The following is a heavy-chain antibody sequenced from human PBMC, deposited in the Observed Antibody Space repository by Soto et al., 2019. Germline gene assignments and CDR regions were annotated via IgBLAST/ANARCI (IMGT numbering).Heavy chain of an antibody. D-gene: IGHD4-17*01. CDR1: GYTFTGYY. Sequence: ASVKVSCKASGYTFTGYYMHWVRQAPGQGLEWMGWINPNSGDPHYAQKFQGRVTMTRDTSINTAYMELSRLRYDDTAVYYGARLAVQTRLMAIYGDYESWYFDLWGRGTLVTVSS. CDR2: INPNSGDP. J-gene: IGHJ2*01. V-gene: IGHV1-2*02. CDR3: ARLAVQTRLMAIYGDYESWYFDL.